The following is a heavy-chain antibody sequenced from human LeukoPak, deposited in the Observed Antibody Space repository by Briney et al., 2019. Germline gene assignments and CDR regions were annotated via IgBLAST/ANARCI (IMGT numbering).Heavy chain of an antibody. CDR3: ARAKQHDAFDI. D-gene: IGHD6-13*01. CDR1: GYTVTGYY. V-gene: IGHV1-2*02. Sequence: ASVKVSCKASGYTVTGYYMHWVRQAPGHGLEWMGWISPNSGGTKYAQKFQGRVTMTSDTSISTTYMELTSLMSDDTAVYYCARAKQHDAFDIWGQGTMVTVSS. CDR2: ISPNSGGT. J-gene: IGHJ3*02.